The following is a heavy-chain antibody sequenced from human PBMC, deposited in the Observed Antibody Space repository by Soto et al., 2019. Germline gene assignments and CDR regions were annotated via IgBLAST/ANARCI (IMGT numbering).Heavy chain of an antibody. J-gene: IGHJ6*02. Sequence: QVQLRQWGAGLLKPSETLVLTCAVSGGSFTDYYCGWIRQSPGKGLEWIGEINHSASSTYNPSLASRVTIVVDTSKKHFSLRLTSVTAADTAMYYCARGEYDSSGLYSWAPLGFDVWGQGTTVTVSS. V-gene: IGHV4-34*01. CDR3: ARGEYDSSGLYSWAPLGFDV. CDR2: INHSASS. CDR1: GGSFTDYY. D-gene: IGHD3-22*01.